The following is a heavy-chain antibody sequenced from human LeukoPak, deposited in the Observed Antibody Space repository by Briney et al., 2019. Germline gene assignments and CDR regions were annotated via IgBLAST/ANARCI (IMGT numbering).Heavy chain of an antibody. CDR1: GGSISSGGYY. CDR3: ARERTYYFDY. Sequence: SQTLSLTCTVSGGSISSGGYYWSWIRQHPGKGLEWIGYIYYSGSTYYNPSLKSRVTISVDTSKNQFSLKLSSMTAADTAVYYCARERTYYFDYWGQGTQVTVSS. CDR2: IYYSGST. V-gene: IGHV4-31*03. J-gene: IGHJ4*02.